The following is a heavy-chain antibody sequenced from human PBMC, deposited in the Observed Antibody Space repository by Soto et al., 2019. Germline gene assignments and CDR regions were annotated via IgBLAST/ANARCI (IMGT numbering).Heavy chain of an antibody. J-gene: IGHJ5*02. V-gene: IGHV4-59*01. CDR1: GGSISSYY. CDR3: ARGTVTIDWFDP. Sequence: PSETLSLTCTVSGGSISSYYWSWIRQPPGKGLEWIGYMHYSGGTNYNPSLKSRVTISVDTSKNQFSLKLSSVTAADTAVYYCARGTVTIDWFDPWGQGTLVTVSS. CDR2: MHYSGGT. D-gene: IGHD1-7*01.